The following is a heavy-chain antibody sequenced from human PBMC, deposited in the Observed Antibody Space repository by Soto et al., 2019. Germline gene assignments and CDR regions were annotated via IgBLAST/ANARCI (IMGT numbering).Heavy chain of an antibody. CDR3: AHRLWRMEYSGHDGEFDY. CDR2: IFSNDDK. V-gene: IGHV2-5*01. D-gene: IGHD5-12*01. CDR1: GFSLSNARMG. Sequence: SGPTLVNPTETLTLTCTVSGFSLSNARMGVSWIRQPPGKALEWLAHIFSNDDKRYSPSLKSRLTITKDTSKNQVVLTMTNMDPVDTATYYCAHRLWRMEYSGHDGEFDYWGQGTLVTVSS. J-gene: IGHJ4*02.